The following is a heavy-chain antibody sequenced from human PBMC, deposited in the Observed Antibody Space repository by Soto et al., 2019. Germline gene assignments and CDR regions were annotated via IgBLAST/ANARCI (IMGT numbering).Heavy chain of an antibody. D-gene: IGHD2-2*01. CDR3: AKEYTSISRGSFDY. Sequence: EVHLLEFGGGLVQPGGSLRLSCAASGFTFSNYVMNWVRQAPGKGLEWVSGITGSSGRTFYADSVKGRFTISRDNSKNTVYLQMNTVRADDTAVYYCAKEYTSISRGSFDYWGQGALVTISS. CDR1: GFTFSNYV. J-gene: IGHJ4*02. CDR2: ITGSSGRT. V-gene: IGHV3-23*01.